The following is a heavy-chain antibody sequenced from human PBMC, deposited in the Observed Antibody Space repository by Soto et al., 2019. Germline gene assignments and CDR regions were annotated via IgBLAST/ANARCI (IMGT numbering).Heavy chain of an antibody. CDR1: GASISSYY. CDR3: SRAGGYYDSSGYYYVGKNNWFDP. D-gene: IGHD3-22*01. CDR2: NYHSGST. V-gene: IGHV4-59*12. Sequence: SETLALTCTLSGASISSYYWRWIRQPPGKGKEVSGENYHSGSTNYNPSLKSRVTISVDKSKTQFSLKLSSVTAAATAVYYCSRAGGYYDSSGYYYVGKNNWFDPWGQGTMVTVSS. J-gene: IGHJ5*02.